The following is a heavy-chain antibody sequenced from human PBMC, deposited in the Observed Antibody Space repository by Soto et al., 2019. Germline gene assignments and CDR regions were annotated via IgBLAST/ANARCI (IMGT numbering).Heavy chain of an antibody. CDR3: ARTYSSGWGGYYYYYYGMDV. Sequence: PTLVNPTQTLTLTCTFSGFSLSTSGMCVSWIRQPPGKALEWLALIDWDDDKYYSTSLKTRLTISKDTSKNQVVLTMTNMDPVDTATYYCARTYSSGWGGYYYYYYGMDVWGQGTTVTVSS. CDR1: GFSLSTSGMC. CDR2: IDWDDDK. J-gene: IGHJ6*02. D-gene: IGHD6-19*01. V-gene: IGHV2-70*01.